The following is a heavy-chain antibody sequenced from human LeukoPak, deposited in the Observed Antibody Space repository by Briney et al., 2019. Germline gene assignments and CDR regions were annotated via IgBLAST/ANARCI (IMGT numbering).Heavy chain of an antibody. CDR3: ARANYYDSSGYYYYYYYYMDV. D-gene: IGHD3-22*01. J-gene: IGHJ6*03. CDR1: GYTFTSYD. V-gene: IGHV1-8*03. CDR2: MNPNSGNT. Sequence: ASVKVSCKASGYTFTSYDINWVRQAPGQGLEWMGWMNPNSGNTGYAQKFQGRVTITRNTSISTAYMELSSLRSEDTAVYYCARANYYDSSGYYYYYYYYMDVWGKGTTVTVSS.